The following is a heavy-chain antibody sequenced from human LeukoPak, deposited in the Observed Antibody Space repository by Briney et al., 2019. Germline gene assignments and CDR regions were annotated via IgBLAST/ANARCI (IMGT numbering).Heavy chain of an antibody. CDR2: ISGSGGST. V-gene: IGHV3-23*01. J-gene: IGHJ4*02. CDR3: AKDGGIMITFGGVIDRGPYFDY. CDR1: GFTFSSYA. D-gene: IGHD3-16*02. Sequence: PGGSLRLSCAASGFTFSSYAMSWVRQAPGKGLEWVSAISGSGGSTYYADSVKGRFTISRDNSKNTLYLQMNSLRAEDTAVYYCAKDGGIMITFGGVIDRGPYFDYWGQGTLVTVSS.